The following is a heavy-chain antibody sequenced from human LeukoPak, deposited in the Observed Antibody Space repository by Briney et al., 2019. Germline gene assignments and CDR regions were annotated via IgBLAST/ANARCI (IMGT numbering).Heavy chain of an antibody. V-gene: IGHV3-23*01. CDR2: IGGRGDST. CDR3: AKDWRCSSTTCYNYYYYGMDV. J-gene: IGHJ6*02. CDR1: GFTFSSYA. Sequence: GGSLRLSCAAPGFTFSSYAMSWVRQAPGKGLEWVSAIGGRGDSTYYADSVKGRFTISRDNSKNTLYLQMNSLRADDTAVYYCAKDWRCSSTTCYNYYYYGMDVWGQGTTVTVSS. D-gene: IGHD2-2*02.